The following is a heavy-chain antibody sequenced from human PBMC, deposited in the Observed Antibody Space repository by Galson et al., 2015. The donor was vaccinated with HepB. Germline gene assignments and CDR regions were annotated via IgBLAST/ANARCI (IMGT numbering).Heavy chain of an antibody. V-gene: IGHV1-8*01. CDR3: ARVYSSGYYLGY. Sequence: SVKVSCKASGYTFTSYDINWVRQATGQGLEWMGWMNPNSGNTGYAQKFQGRVTMTRNTSISTAYVELSSLRSEDTAVYYCARVYSSGYYLGYWGQGTLVTVSS. CDR2: MNPNSGNT. J-gene: IGHJ4*02. CDR1: GYTFTSYD. D-gene: IGHD3-22*01.